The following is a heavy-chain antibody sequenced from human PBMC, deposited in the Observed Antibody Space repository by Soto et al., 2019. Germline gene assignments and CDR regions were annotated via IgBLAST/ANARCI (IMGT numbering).Heavy chain of an antibody. Sequence: GGALRLSCAGSGFTFKTYTFHWGRQPPGKGLEWVAVISYDGSNKYYADSVKGRFTVSRDNSKSTLFLQMNSLTPEDTAVYYCARGSMYNWNQSPPDSWGQGTLVTVSS. V-gene: IGHV3-30-3*01. CDR1: GFTFKTYT. CDR3: ARGSMYNWNQSPPDS. D-gene: IGHD1-20*01. CDR2: ISYDGSNK. J-gene: IGHJ4*02.